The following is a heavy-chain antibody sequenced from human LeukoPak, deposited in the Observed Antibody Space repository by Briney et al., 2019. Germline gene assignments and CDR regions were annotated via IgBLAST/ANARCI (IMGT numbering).Heavy chain of an antibody. CDR2: IKSKTDGGAT. CDR3: TTADYYDSSGYPFDY. CDR1: GFTFSNAW. Sequence: GGSLRLSCAASGFTFSNAWMSWVRQAPGKGLEGVGRIKSKTDGGATDYAAPVKGRFTISRDDSKNTLYLQMNSLKTEDTAVYYCTTADYYDSSGYPFDYWGQGTLVTVSS. J-gene: IGHJ4*02. D-gene: IGHD3-22*01. V-gene: IGHV3-15*01.